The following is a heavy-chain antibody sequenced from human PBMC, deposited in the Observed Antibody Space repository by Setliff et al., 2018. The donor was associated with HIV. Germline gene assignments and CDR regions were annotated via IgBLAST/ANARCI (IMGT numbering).Heavy chain of an antibody. D-gene: IGHD3-10*01. CDR2: IFHSGTT. CDR3: ATVPPSGTYLDY. CDR1: CDGVTSKSYS. J-gene: IGHJ4*02. V-gene: IGHV4-30-2*01. Sequence: TLSLTCDVSCDGVTSKSYSWTWIRQPPGKGLEWMGYIFHSGTTYYSPSLKDRLTISIDQSMNHFSLKLTSVTAADTAVYYCATVPPSGTYLDYWGPGVLVTVSS.